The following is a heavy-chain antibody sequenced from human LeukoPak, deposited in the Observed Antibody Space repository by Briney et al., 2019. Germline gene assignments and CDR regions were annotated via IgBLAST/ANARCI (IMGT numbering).Heavy chain of an antibody. V-gene: IGHV3-48*03. CDR3: ARYHDFWSGYGIFDY. D-gene: IGHD3-3*01. CDR1: GFTFSSYE. J-gene: IGHJ4*02. CDR2: ISSSGSTI. Sequence: GGSLRLSCAASGFTFSSYEMNWVRQAPGKGLEWVSYISSSGSTIYYADSVKGRFTISRDNAKNSLYLQMNSLRAEDTAVYYCARYHDFWSGYGIFDYWGQGTLVTVPS.